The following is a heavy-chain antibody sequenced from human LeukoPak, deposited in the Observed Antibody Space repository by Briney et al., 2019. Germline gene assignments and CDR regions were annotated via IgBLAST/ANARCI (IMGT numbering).Heavy chain of an antibody. J-gene: IGHJ3*02. CDR3: ARDHITYYYDSSGSSDAFDI. D-gene: IGHD3-22*01. CDR2: IYHSGST. Sequence: SETLSLTCAVSGGSISSSNWWSWVRQPPGKGLEWIGEIYHSGSTNYNPSLKSRVTISVDKSKNQFPLKLSSVTAADTAVYYCARDHITYYYDSSGSSDAFDIWGQGTMITVSS. CDR1: GGSISSSNW. V-gene: IGHV4-4*02.